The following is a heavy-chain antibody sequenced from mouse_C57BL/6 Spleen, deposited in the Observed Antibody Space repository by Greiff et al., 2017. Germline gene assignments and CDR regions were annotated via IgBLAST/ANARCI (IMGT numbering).Heavy chain of an antibody. CDR3: ARWGQLGYCDY. J-gene: IGHJ2*01. CDR2: IYPRSGNT. CDR1: GYTFTSYG. V-gene: IGHV1-81*01. D-gene: IGHD4-1*02. Sequence: QVQLKQSGAELARPGASVKLSCKASGYTFTSYGISWVKQRTGQGLEWIGEIYPRSGNTYYNEKFKGKATLTADKSSSTAYMELLSITSEDSAVYFCARWGQLGYCDYWGQGTTLTVSS.